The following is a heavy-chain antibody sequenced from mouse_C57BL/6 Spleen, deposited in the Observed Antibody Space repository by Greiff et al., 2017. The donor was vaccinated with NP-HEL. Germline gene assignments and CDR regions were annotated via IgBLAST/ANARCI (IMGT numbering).Heavy chain of an antibody. V-gene: IGHV1-22*01. J-gene: IGHJ2*01. D-gene: IGHD1-1*01. CDR2: INPNNGGT. CDR3: ELLLRNFDY. CDR1: GYTFTDYN. Sequence: EVQLQESGPELVKPGASVKMSCKASGYTFTDYNMHWVKQSHGKSLEWIGYINPNNGGTSYNQKFKGKATLTVNKSSSTAYMELRSLTSEDSAVYYCELLLRNFDYWGQGTTLTVSS.